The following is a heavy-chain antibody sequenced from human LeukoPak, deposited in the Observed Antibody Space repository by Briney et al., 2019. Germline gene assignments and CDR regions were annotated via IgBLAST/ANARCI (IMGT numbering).Heavy chain of an antibody. Sequence: TGGSLRLSCAASGFTFDDHAMDWVRQAPGKGLEWVSGINWDGSRIGYADAVKGRFTISRDSAKNSLYLQMNSLRTEDTALYYCARASYYYDTSGLGAFDIWGQGTLVTVSS. J-gene: IGHJ3*02. CDR3: ARASYYYDTSGLGAFDI. V-gene: IGHV3-9*01. CDR1: GFTFDDHA. D-gene: IGHD3-22*01. CDR2: INWDGSRI.